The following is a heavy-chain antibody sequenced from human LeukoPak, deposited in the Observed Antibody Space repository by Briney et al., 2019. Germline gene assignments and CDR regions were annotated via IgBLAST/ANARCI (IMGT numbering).Heavy chain of an antibody. Sequence: SVKVSCKASGITFSTSAIQWVRQARGQRLVWIGWVVVGSGKTKYAQKFQERVTITTDMSTSTVYMDLRALRYDDTAVYFCATQPPGYFPYMDVWGKGTTITVSS. CDR3: ATQPPGYFPYMDV. CDR2: VVVGSGKT. D-gene: IGHD1-26*01. V-gene: IGHV1-58*02. J-gene: IGHJ6*03. CDR1: GITFSTSA.